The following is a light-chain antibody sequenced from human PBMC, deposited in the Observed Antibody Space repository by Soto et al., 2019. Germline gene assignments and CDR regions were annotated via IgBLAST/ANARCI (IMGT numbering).Light chain of an antibody. CDR2: GAS. Sequence: EIVLTQSPGTLSLSPGERATLSCRASQSVSSSYLAWYQQKPGQAPRLLIYGASSRATGIPDRFSGSGSGTDFTLTISRLEPEDFAVYYCQQYGSSRFTLGPWTKVDIK. CDR3: QQYGSSRFT. CDR1: QSVSSSY. V-gene: IGKV3-20*01. J-gene: IGKJ3*01.